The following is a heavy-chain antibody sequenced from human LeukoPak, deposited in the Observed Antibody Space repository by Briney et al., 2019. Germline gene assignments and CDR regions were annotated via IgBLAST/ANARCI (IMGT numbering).Heavy chain of an antibody. CDR2: KDYSGST. CDR3: ARVYYSSSCDYWYFDL. Sequence: PSQTLSLTCTVSGGSISSGSYYWSWIRQPPGKGLEWIGYKDYSGSTNYNRSLKSRVTISVDTSKNQFSLKLSSVTAADTAVYYCARVYYSSSCDYWYFDLWGRGTLVTVSS. V-gene: IGHV4-61*01. D-gene: IGHD6-13*01. J-gene: IGHJ2*01. CDR1: GGSISSGSYY.